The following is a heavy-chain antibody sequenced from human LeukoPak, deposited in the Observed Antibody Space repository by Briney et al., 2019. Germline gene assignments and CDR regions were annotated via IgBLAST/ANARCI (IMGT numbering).Heavy chain of an antibody. CDR3: ARGGAGGRAFDI. CDR2: TYYRSKWNN. Sequence: SQTLSLTCAISGDSVSSNSVAWSWIRQSPSRGLEWLGRTYYRSKWNNDYAVSVKSRLSINPDTSKNQFSLQLNSVTPEDTAVYYCARGGAGGRAFDIWGQGTMVTVSS. CDR1: GDSVSSNSVA. D-gene: IGHD2-15*01. J-gene: IGHJ3*02. V-gene: IGHV6-1*01.